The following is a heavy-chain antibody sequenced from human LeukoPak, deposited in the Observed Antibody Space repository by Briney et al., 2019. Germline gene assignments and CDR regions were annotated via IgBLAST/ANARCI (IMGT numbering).Heavy chain of an antibody. Sequence: ASVKVSCKASRHTFTVWHIHWVRQAPGQGLEWMGWINPKTGVTNYAQRFQGRVTVTTDTSISTAYMDLSNLRSDDTALYYCARGPTVVTPDYWGQGTLVTVSS. D-gene: IGHD4-23*01. V-gene: IGHV1-2*02. CDR1: RHTFTVWH. J-gene: IGHJ4*02. CDR2: INPKTGVT. CDR3: ARGPTVVTPDY.